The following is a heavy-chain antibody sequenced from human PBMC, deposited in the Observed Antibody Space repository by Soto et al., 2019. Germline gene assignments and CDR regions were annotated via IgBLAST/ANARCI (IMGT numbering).Heavy chain of an antibody. CDR2: ISGSGGST. D-gene: IGHD5-12*01. CDR3: ANAREATIKEGLNYYYGMDV. Sequence: GGSLRLSCAASGFTFSSYAMSWVRQAPGKGLEWVSAISGSGGSTYYADSVKGRFTISRDNSKNTLYLQMNSLRAEDTAVYYCANAREATIKEGLNYYYGMDVWGQGTTVTVSS. J-gene: IGHJ6*02. V-gene: IGHV3-23*01. CDR1: GFTFSSYA.